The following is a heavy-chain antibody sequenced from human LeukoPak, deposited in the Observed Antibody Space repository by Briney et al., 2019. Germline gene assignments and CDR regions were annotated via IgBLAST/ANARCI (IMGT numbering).Heavy chain of an antibody. CDR3: ARDSATVTTPYFDY. D-gene: IGHD4-17*01. V-gene: IGHV1-2*04. CDR1: GYTFTGYY. Sequence: ASVKVSCKASGYTFTGYYTHWVRQAPGQGLEWMGWINLNSGGTNYAQNFQGWVTMTRDTSISTAYMELSRLRSDDTAVYYCARDSATVTTPYFDYWGQGTLVTVPS. CDR2: INLNSGGT. J-gene: IGHJ4*02.